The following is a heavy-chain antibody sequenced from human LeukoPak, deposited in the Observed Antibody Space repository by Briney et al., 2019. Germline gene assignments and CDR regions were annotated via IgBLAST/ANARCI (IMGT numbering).Heavy chain of an antibody. V-gene: IGHV1-18*01. CDR3: ARDLTGAVAGTFDY. CDR2: ISPYNGNT. D-gene: IGHD6-19*01. J-gene: IGHJ4*02. CDR1: GYTFTTYG. Sequence: GASVKVSCKASGYTFTTYGISWVRQAPGQGHEWMGWISPYNGNTNYAQKLQGRLTMTTDTSTSTAYMELRSLRSDDTAVYYCARDLTGAVAGTFDYWGQGTLVTVSS.